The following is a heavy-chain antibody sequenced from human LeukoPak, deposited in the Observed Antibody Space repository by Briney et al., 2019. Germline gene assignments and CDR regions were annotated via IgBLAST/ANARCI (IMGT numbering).Heavy chain of an antibody. CDR2: IPGSGGAT. Sequence: SGGSLRLSCKASGFTFSSYAIRCVRQAPGTGLEWVSSIPGSGGATYYADSVRGRFSISRDSSKNTVYLQMNSLRDEDTGVYYCARARPWDSSRSYYFGMDVWGHGTTVTVSS. CDR3: ARARPWDSSRSYYFGMDV. J-gene: IGHJ6*02. V-gene: IGHV3-23*01. CDR1: GFTFSSYA. D-gene: IGHD3-22*01.